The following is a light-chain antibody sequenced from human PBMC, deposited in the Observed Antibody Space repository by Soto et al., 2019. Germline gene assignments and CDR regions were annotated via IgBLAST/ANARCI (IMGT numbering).Light chain of an antibody. J-gene: IGLJ3*02. Sequence: QSVLTQPPSASGTPGQRVSISCSGSSSNIGSNTVKWYQQLPGTAPKLLIYSNNQRPSGVPDRFSGSRSGTSASLAISGLQSEDEGDYYCAAWDDSLNGRGVFGGGTQLTVL. CDR2: SNN. V-gene: IGLV1-44*01. CDR1: SSNIGSNT. CDR3: AAWDDSLNGRGV.